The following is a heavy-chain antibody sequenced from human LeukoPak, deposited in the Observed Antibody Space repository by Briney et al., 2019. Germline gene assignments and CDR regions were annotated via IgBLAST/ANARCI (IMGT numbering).Heavy chain of an antibody. CDR3: ARGKRHIFDYYYYYMDV. V-gene: IGHV1-8*01. CDR1: GYTFTSYD. CDR2: MNPNSGNT. Sequence: ASVKVSCKASGYTFTSYDINWVRQATGHGVEWMGWMNPNSGNTGYAQKFQGRVTMTRNTSISTAYMELSSLRSEDTAVYYCARGKRHIFDYYYYYMDVWGKGTTVTVSS. J-gene: IGHJ6*03. D-gene: IGHD3-3*01.